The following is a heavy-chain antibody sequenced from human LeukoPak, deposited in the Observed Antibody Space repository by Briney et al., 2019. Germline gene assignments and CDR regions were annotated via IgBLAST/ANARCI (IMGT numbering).Heavy chain of an antibody. Sequence: SETLSLTCAVYGGSFSGYYWSWIRQPPGKGLEWIGEINHSGSTNYNPSLKSRVTISVDTSKNQFSLKLSSVTAADTAVYYCARTYQLLHDYWGQGTLVTVSS. CDR3: ARTYQLLHDY. D-gene: IGHD2-2*01. CDR2: INHSGST. J-gene: IGHJ4*02. V-gene: IGHV4-34*09. CDR1: GGSFSGYY.